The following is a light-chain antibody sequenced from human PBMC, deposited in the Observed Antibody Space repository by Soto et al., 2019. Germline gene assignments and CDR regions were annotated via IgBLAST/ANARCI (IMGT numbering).Light chain of an antibody. CDR2: EVS. CDR3: SSYTSSSTLGV. J-gene: IGLJ2*01. Sequence: QSVLTQPPSVSGAPGQRVTLSCTGNSSNLGAGYDVHWYQQHPGKAPKLMIYEVSNRPSGVSNRFSGSKSGNTASLTISGLQAEDEADYYCSSYTSSSTLGVFGGGTKLTVL. V-gene: IGLV2-14*01. CDR1: SSNLGAGYD.